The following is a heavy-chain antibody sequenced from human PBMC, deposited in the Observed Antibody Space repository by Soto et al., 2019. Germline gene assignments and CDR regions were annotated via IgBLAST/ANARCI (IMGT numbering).Heavy chain of an antibody. J-gene: IGHJ4*02. CDR3: ARVSWYYDFWSGYGAPDY. V-gene: IGHV1-18*01. CDR1: GYTFTSYG. Sequence: ASVKVSCKASGYTFTSYGISWVRQAPGQGLEWMGWISAYNGNTNYAQKLQGRVTMTTDTSTSTAYMELRSLRSDDTAVYYCARVSWYYDFWSGYGAPDYWGQGTLVTVSS. D-gene: IGHD3-3*01. CDR2: ISAYNGNT.